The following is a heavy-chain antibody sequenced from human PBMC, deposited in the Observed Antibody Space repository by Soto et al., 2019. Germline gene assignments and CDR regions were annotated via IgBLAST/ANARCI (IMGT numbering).Heavy chain of an antibody. Sequence: GGSLGLSCAASGFTFSSYAMSWVRQAPGKGLEWVSAISGSGGSTYYADSVKGRFTISRDNSKNTLYLQMNSLRAEDTAVYYCANSPNYYYYYMDVWGKGTTVTVSS. V-gene: IGHV3-23*01. CDR3: ANSPNYYYYYMDV. J-gene: IGHJ6*03. CDR2: ISGSGGST. CDR1: GFTFSSYA.